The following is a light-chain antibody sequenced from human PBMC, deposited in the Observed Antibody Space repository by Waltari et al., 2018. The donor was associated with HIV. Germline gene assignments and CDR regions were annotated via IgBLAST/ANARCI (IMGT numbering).Light chain of an antibody. CDR3: SSHTTTTTLWV. Sequence: QSALTQPASVSGSPGQSITISCAGASSDVGIFKYLTWYQQNPGKAPKVIIYDFINRPSGVSNRFSGSKSDNTASLTISGLQAEDEADYYCSSHTTTTTLWVFGGGTKLTVL. CDR1: SSDVGIFKY. J-gene: IGLJ2*01. CDR2: DFI. V-gene: IGLV2-14*03.